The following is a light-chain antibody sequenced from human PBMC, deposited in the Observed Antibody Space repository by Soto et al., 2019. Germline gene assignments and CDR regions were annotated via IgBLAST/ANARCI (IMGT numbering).Light chain of an antibody. CDR1: QGISSY. Sequence: AIRMTQSPSSLSASTGDRVTITCRASQGISSYLAWYQQKPGKAPKLLIYAASTLQSGVPSRFSGSGSGTDFTLTISCLQSEDFETYYCQQYYSYPLTFGGGTKVDIQ. CDR3: QQYYSYPLT. CDR2: AAS. J-gene: IGKJ4*01. V-gene: IGKV1-8*01.